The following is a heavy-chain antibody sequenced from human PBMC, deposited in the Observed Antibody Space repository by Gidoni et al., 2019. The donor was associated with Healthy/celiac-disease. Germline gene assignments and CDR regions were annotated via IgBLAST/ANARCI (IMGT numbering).Heavy chain of an antibody. CDR1: GLTLSSLA. CDR2: ISYDGSNK. V-gene: IGHV3-30-3*01. D-gene: IGHD3-10*01. J-gene: IGHJ6*02. Sequence: QVQLVESGGGVVQPGRSRRLSCASSGLTLSSLAMHWVRQAPGKGLEWVAVISYDGSNKYYADSVKGRFTISRDNSKNTLYLQMNSLRAEDTAVYYCARSGGSGSYFAYYYYGMDVWGQGTTVTVSS. CDR3: ARSGGSGSYFAYYYYGMDV.